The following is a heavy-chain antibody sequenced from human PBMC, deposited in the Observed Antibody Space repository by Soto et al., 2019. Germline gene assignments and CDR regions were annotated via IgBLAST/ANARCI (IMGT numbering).Heavy chain of an antibody. CDR2: IYHSGST. CDR3: AREGGWYYDSSGYYSAVGGFDY. V-gene: IGHV4-59*12. Sequence: ASETLSLTCTVSGGSISSYYWSWIRQPAGKGLEWIGYIYHSGSTYYNPSLKSRVTISVDRSKNQFSLKLSSVTAADTAVYYCAREGGWYYDSSGYYSAVGGFDYWGQGTLVTVSS. D-gene: IGHD3-22*01. J-gene: IGHJ4*02. CDR1: GGSISSYY.